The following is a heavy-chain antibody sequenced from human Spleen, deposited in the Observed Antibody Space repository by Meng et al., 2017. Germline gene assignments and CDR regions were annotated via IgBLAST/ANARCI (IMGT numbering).Heavy chain of an antibody. CDR1: GFTFSSYV. CDR3: AGESGWPLNFDY. J-gene: IGHJ4*02. Sequence: GGSLRLSCAASGFTFSSYVMSWVRQAPGKGLEWVSSISSSGSTIYYADSVKGRFTISRDNAKNSLYLQMNSLRAEDTAVYYCAGESGWPLNFDYWGQGTLVTVSS. V-gene: IGHV3-48*03. D-gene: IGHD6-19*01. CDR2: ISSSGSTI.